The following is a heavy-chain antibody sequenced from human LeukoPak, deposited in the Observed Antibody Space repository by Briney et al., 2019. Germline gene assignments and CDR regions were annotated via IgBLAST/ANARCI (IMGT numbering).Heavy chain of an antibody. CDR3: ARGDYYGSGSYFTFDI. D-gene: IGHD3-10*01. CDR2: ISAYNGNT. J-gene: IGHJ3*02. V-gene: IGHV1-18*01. Sequence: ASVKVSCKASGYTFTSYGISWVRQAPGQGLEWMGWISAYNGNTNYAQKLQGRVTITRNTSISTAYMELSSLRSEDTAVYYCARGDYYGSGSYFTFDIWGQGTMATVSS. CDR1: GYTFTSYG.